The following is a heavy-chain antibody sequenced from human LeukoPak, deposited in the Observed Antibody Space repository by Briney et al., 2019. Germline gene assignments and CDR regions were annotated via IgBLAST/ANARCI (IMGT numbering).Heavy chain of an antibody. D-gene: IGHD4-11*01. CDR2: VNPDGRRT. CDR3: AKDAQRGFDFSNSLES. V-gene: IGHV3-74*01. Sequence: PGGSLRLSCAASGFTFGDNWMHWVRQAPGKGLVWVSRVNPDGRRTDYAGSVKGRFTISRDNYDNTVSLQMNSLRVEDTAVYYCAKDAQRGFDFSNSLESWGQGTVVTVSP. J-gene: IGHJ5*01. CDR1: GFTFGDNW.